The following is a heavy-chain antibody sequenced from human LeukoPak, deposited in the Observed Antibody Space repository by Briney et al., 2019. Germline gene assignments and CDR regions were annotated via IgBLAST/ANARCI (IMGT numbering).Heavy chain of an antibody. CDR3: ARDRVLKFGLEPQPKNCTNAGIDY. V-gene: IGHV1-18*01. J-gene: IGHJ4*02. Sequence: AASVKVSCKASGYTFTSYGISWVRQAPGQGLEWMGWISAYNGNTNYAQKLQGRVTMTTDTSTSTAYMELRSLRSDDTAVYYCARDRVLKFGLEPQPKNCTNAGIDYWGPGNPGHRLL. CDR1: GYTFTSYG. CDR2: ISAYNGNT. D-gene: IGHD2-8*01.